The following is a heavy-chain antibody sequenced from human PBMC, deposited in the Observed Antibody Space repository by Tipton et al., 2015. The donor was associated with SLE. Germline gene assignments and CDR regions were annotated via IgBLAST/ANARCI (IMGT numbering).Heavy chain of an antibody. V-gene: IGHV4-59*13. CDR1: GGFISSYY. J-gene: IGHJ4*02. D-gene: IGHD3-22*01. CDR2: IFYSGST. Sequence: TLSLTCTVSGGFISSYYWSWIRQSPGKGLEWIGYIFYSGSTNYNPSLKSRVTISVDTSKNQFSLKLSSVTAADTAVYYCARSLGTYYYDSTVAFWGQGTLVTVSS. CDR3: ARSLGTYYYDSTVAF.